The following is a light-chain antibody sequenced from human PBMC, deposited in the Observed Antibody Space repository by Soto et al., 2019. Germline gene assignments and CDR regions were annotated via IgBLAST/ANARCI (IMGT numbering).Light chain of an antibody. J-gene: IGLJ1*01. Sequence: QSVLTQPPSASGTPGQSVTISCSGSSSNIGSNTVNWYQQLPGTAPKLLIYSDYQRPTGVPDRFSGSRSGISVSLAISGLQSDDEADYFCAVWDGSLNAYVFGLGTKLTVL. CDR3: AVWDGSLNAYV. CDR2: SDY. V-gene: IGLV1-44*01. CDR1: SSNIGSNT.